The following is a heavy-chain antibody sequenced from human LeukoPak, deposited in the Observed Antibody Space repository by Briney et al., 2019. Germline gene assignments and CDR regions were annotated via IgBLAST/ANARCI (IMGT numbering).Heavy chain of an antibody. CDR3: ARERGRGYSYVIDAFDI. D-gene: IGHD5-18*01. CDR1: GGSISSSSYY. J-gene: IGHJ3*02. CDR2: IYYSGST. V-gene: IGHV4-39*07. Sequence: SETLSLTCTVSGGSISSSSYYWGWIRQPPGKGLEWIGSIYYSGSTYYNPSLKSRVTISVDTSKNQFSLKLSSVTAADTAVYYCARERGRGYSYVIDAFDIWGQGTMVTVSS.